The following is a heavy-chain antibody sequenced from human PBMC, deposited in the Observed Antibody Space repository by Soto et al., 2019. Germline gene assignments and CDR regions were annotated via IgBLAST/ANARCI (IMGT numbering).Heavy chain of an antibody. D-gene: IGHD3-16*01. CDR3: TTDWGSGTHYARAFDV. Sequence: EVLLVESGGGLLKLGGSLSLSFAAPGLASRYAGMPWFRQAPGKGLSGFGNIRSNIDVATTAYAAPVKGRFTISRDESKNTVDLQMNSLITEDTAVYYCTTDWGSGTHYARAFDVWGQGTMVTVSS. V-gene: IGHV3-15*01. CDR1: GLASRYAG. J-gene: IGHJ3*01. CDR2: IRSNIDVATT.